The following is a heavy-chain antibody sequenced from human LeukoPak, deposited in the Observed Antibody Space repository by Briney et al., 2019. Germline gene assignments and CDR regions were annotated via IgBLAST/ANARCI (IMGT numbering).Heavy chain of an antibody. Sequence: YADSVKGRFTISRDNSKNTPYLQMNSLRAEDTAVYYCAKDRLSITMVRGVIISFDYWGQGTLVTVSS. J-gene: IGHJ4*02. D-gene: IGHD3-10*01. CDR3: AKDRLSITMVRGVIISFDY. V-gene: IGHV3-23*01.